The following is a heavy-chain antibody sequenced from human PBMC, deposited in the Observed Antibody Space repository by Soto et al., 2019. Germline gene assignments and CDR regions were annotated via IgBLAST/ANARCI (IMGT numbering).Heavy chain of an antibody. V-gene: IGHV3-21*01. J-gene: IGHJ5*02. CDR3: ARHYYGSGTTNWFDP. Sequence: GGSLRLSWAAAGFTFGGYSRHWVRQAQGKGLEWVSSISSSSSYIYYADSVKGRFTISRDNAKNSLYLQMNSLRAEDTAVYYCARHYYGSGTTNWFDPWGQGTLVTVSS. D-gene: IGHD3-10*01. CDR1: GFTFGGYS. CDR2: ISSSSSYI.